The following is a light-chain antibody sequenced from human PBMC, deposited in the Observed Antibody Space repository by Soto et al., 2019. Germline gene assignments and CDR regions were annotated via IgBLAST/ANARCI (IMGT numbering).Light chain of an antibody. J-gene: IGLJ1*01. V-gene: IGLV2-14*01. CDR3: SSYTSRSPLV. CDR2: EVS. CDR1: SSGVGGYNY. Sequence: QSVLTQPASVSGSPGQSITISCTGTSSGVGGYNYVSWYQQHPGKAPKLMIYEVSNRPSGVSNRFSGSKSGNTASLTISGLQAEDEAYYYCSSYTSRSPLVFGTGAKVTVL.